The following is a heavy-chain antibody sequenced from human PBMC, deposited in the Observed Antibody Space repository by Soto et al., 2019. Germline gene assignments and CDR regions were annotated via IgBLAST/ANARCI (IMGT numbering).Heavy chain of an antibody. CDR3: ASWHEREHAYDV. D-gene: IGHD1-1*01. CDR1: GLTVSGKIY. Sequence: DVQLVESGGGLIQPGESLRLSCAAFGLTVSGKIYVAWVRQAPGKGLEWISALYDVDGTYYADSVKGRFTTSTDSSKTTVYLQMNGLRPDDTAVYYCASWHEREHAYDVWGRGTTVTVSS. CDR2: LYDVDGT. J-gene: IGHJ3*01. V-gene: IGHV3-53*01.